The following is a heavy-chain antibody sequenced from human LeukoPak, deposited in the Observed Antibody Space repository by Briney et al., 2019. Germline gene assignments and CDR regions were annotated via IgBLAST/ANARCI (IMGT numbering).Heavy chain of an antibody. V-gene: IGHV3-74*01. J-gene: IGHJ4*02. CDR3: ARVRSRYSYHDY. CDR1: RFTFSSYW. D-gene: IGHD5-18*01. CDR2: INSDGSST. Sequence: GGSLRLSXAASRFTFSSYWMHWVRQAPGKGLVWVSRINSDGSSTSYADSVKGRFTISRDNAKNTLYLQMNSLRAEDTAVYYCARVRSRYSYHDYWGQGTLVTVSS.